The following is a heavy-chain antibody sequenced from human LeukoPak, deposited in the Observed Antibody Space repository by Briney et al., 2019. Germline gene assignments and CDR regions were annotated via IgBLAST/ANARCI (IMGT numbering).Heavy chain of an antibody. D-gene: IGHD3-10*01. CDR1: GGSTSSYY. CDR3: ARLISMVRGVTVDAWFDP. V-gene: IGHV4-4*07. CDR2: IYPSGGT. J-gene: IGHJ5*02. Sequence: SETLSLTCTVSGGSTSSYYWTWIRQPAGKGLEWIGRIYPSGGTNYNPSLKSRVTMSVDTSKNQFSLKLSSVTAADTAVYYCARLISMVRGVTVDAWFDPWGQGTLVTVSS.